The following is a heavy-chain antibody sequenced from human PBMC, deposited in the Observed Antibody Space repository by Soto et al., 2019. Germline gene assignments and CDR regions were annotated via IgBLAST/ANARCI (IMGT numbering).Heavy chain of an antibody. J-gene: IGHJ6*02. CDR2: ISYDGSNK. CDR1: GFTFSSYA. V-gene: IGHV3-30-3*01. CDR3: ARDLYYYDSSGRLSGMDV. D-gene: IGHD3-22*01. Sequence: QVQLVESGGGVVQPGRSLRLSCAASGFTFSSYAMHWVRQAPGKGLEWVAVISYDGSNKYYADSVKGRFTISRDNSKNTLYLQMNSLRAEDTAVYYCARDLYYYDSSGRLSGMDVWGQGSTVTVSS.